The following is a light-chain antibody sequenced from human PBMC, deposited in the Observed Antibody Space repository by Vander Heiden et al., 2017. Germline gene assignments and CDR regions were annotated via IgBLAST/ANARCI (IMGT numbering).Light chain of an antibody. V-gene: IGLV1-40*01. CDR1: SYNIGAGYD. CDR2: GNS. J-gene: IGLJ2*01. CDR3: QSYDSSLGGGV. Sequence: QSVLTPPPSLSGAPGHRVRISCTGSSYNIGAGYDVRWYQQLPRTAPKLLIYGNSNRPSGVPDRFSGSKSGTSASLAITGLQAEDEADYYCQSYDSSLGGGVFGGGTKLTVL.